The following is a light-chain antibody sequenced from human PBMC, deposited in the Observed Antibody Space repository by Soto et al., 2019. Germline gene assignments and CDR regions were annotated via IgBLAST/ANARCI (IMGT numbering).Light chain of an antibody. CDR3: QQYGRP. J-gene: IGKJ1*01. Sequence: ELVLTQSPATLSLSPGARATLSCRASQSVTSDYLAWYQQKPGQAPRLLIHGASSRATGIPDRFSGSGSGTDFTLTISRLEPEDFAVYYCQQYGRPFGQGTKVDI. CDR1: QSVTSDY. CDR2: GAS. V-gene: IGKV3-20*01.